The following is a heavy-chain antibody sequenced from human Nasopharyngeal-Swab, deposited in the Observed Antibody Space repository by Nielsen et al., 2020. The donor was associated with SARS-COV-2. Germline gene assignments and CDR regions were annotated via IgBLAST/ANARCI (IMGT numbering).Heavy chain of an antibody. CDR2: INHSGRT. CDR1: GGSFSGYY. J-gene: IGHJ5*02. CDR3: ARRLKPAAMPGGFDP. V-gene: IGHV4-34*01. Sequence: SDTLSLTCAVYGGSFSGYYWSWIRQPPGKGLEWIGEINHSGRTNYNPSLKSRVTISVDTSKNQFSLKLSSVTAPDTAVYYCARRLKPAAMPGGFDPWGQGTLVTVSS. D-gene: IGHD2-2*01.